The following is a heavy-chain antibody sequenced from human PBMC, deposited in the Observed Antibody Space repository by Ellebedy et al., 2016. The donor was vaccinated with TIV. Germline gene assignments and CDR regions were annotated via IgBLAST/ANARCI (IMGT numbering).Heavy chain of an antibody. CDR3: AKSLHYSSSSFFDF. CDR2: INHSGNS. V-gene: IGHV4-34*01. J-gene: IGHJ4*02. CDR1: GGSFSDYY. D-gene: IGHD6-6*01. Sequence: SETLSLXXAVYGGSFSDYYWTWIRQPPGKGLEWIGEINHSGNSNYNSSLKSRVTISVDTSKNQFSLRLTSVTAADTAVYYCAKSLHYSSSSFFDFWGQGTRVTVSS.